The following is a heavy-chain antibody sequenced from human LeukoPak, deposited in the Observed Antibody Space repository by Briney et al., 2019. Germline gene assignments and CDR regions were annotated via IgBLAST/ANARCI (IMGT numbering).Heavy chain of an antibody. J-gene: IGHJ6*03. Sequence: PSETLSLTCTVSGGSISSYYWSWIRQPPGKGLEWIGYIYYSGSTNYKSSLKSRVTISVDTSKNQFSLKLSSVTAVDTAVYYCARTTEGGYSNGYFYYYYMDVWGKGTTVTISS. V-gene: IGHV4-59*01. D-gene: IGHD4-11*01. CDR3: ARTTEGGYSNGYFYYYYMDV. CDR2: IYYSGST. CDR1: GGSISSYY.